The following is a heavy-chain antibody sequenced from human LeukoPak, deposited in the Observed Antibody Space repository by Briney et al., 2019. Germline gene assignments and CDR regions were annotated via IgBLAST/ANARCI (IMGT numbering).Heavy chain of an antibody. D-gene: IGHD6-13*01. CDR2: ISYDGSNE. CDR1: GFTFSSYA. J-gene: IGHJ5*02. CDR3: AKHAAAGNWFDP. Sequence: GRSLRLSCAASGFTFSSYAMHWVRQAPGKGLEWVAVISYDGSNEYYADSVKGRFTISRDNSKNTLYLQMNSLRADDTAVYYCAKHAAAGNWFDPWGQGTLVTVSS. V-gene: IGHV3-30*18.